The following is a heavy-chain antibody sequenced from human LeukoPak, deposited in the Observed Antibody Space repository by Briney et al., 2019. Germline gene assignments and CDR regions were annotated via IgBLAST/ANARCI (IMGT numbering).Heavy chain of an antibody. CDR2: IYYSGST. V-gene: IGHV4-59*08. CDR3: ARGRGDDFWSGYYMYWFDP. J-gene: IGHJ5*02. CDR1: GGSISSYY. D-gene: IGHD3-3*01. Sequence: PSETLSLTCTVSGGSISSYYWGWIRQPPGKGLEWIGYIYYSGSTNYNPSLKSRVTLSVDTSKNQSSLKLSSVTAADTAVYYCARGRGDDFWSGYYMYWFDPWGQGTLVTVSS.